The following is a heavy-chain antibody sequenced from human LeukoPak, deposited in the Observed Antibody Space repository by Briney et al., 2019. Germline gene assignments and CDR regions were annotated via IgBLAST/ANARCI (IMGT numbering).Heavy chain of an antibody. CDR3: AKDLFPYSGSYYGSSGAFDI. Sequence: PGGSLRLSCAASGFTFSSYAMSWVRQAPGKGLEWVSSISSSSSYIYYADSVKGRFTISRDNAKNSLYLQMNSLRAEDTAVYYCAKDLFPYSGSYYGSSGAFDIWGQGTMVTVSS. D-gene: IGHD1-26*01. CDR2: ISSSSSYI. V-gene: IGHV3-21*01. CDR1: GFTFSSYA. J-gene: IGHJ3*02.